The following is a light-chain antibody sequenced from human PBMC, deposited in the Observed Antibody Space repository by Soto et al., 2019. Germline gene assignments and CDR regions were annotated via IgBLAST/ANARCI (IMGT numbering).Light chain of an antibody. CDR1: QSVTSNY. CDR2: GAT. Sequence: ETVLTQSPGTLSLSPGERATLSCRASQSVTSNYLAWHQLKPGQAPRLLVYGATNRATGIPDTFRGSGSGTDFTLTISNLEPEDSAVYYCQQYGSSHRTFGQGTKLELK. J-gene: IGKJ2*02. V-gene: IGKV3-20*01. CDR3: QQYGSSHRT.